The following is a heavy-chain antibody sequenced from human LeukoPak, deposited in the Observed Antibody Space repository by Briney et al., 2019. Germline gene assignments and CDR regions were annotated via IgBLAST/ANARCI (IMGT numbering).Heavy chain of an antibody. CDR3: AREGKSWAARPYYYYYYIDV. Sequence: QPGGSLRLSCAASGFTFSSHAMTWVRQAPGKGLEWVSGISGSGSTTYYADSVKGRFTISRVNFKNTLYLQMNSLRAEDTAVYYCAREGKSWAARPYYYYYYIDVWGKGTTVTVSS. CDR1: GFTFSSHA. D-gene: IGHD6-6*01. CDR2: ISGSGSTT. V-gene: IGHV3-23*01. J-gene: IGHJ6*03.